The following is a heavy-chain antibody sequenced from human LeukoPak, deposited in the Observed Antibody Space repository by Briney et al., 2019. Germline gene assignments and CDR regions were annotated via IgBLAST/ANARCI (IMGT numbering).Heavy chain of an antibody. CDR1: GFTFSSYE. D-gene: IGHD6-6*01. J-gene: IGHJ4*02. Sequence: GGSLRLSCAASGFTFSSYEMNWVRQAPGKGLEWVSYISSSGSTIYYADSVKGRFTISRDNAKNSLNLQMNSLRAEDTAVYYCARGLSGYASSLGYWGQGTLVTVSA. V-gene: IGHV3-48*03. CDR2: ISSSGSTI. CDR3: ARGLSGYASSLGY.